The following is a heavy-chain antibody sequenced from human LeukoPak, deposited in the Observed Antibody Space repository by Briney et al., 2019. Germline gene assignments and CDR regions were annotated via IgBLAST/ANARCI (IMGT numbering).Heavy chain of an antibody. V-gene: IGHV3-7*01. Sequence: GGSLRLSCAASGSTFSSYWMSWVRQAPGEGLEWVANIKQDGSEKNYVDSVKGRFTISRDNAKNSLFLQMNSLRVEDTAFYYCAKLLNDATTYDLWCHGALVTVSS. CDR2: IKQDGSEK. D-gene: IGHD5-24*01. CDR1: GSTFSSYW. J-gene: IGHJ4*01. CDR3: AKLLNDATTYDL.